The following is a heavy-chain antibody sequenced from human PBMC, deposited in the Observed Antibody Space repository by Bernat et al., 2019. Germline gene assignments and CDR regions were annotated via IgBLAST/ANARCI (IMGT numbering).Heavy chain of an antibody. CDR2: ISGSGGST. V-gene: IGHV3-23*01. CDR1: GFTFSSYA. CDR3: AKDVFSALGDGYGDSYYFDY. J-gene: IGHJ4*02. Sequence: EVQLLESGGGLVQPGGSLRLSCAASGFTFSSYAMSWVRQAPGKGLEWVSAISGSGGSTYYADSVKGRFTISRDNSKNTLYLQMNSLRAEDTAVYYCAKDVFSALGDGYGDSYYFDYWGQGTLVTVSS. D-gene: IGHD4-17*01.